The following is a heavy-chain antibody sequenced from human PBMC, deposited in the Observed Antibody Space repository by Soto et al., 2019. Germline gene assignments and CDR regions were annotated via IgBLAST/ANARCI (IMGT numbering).Heavy chain of an antibody. J-gene: IGHJ5*02. D-gene: IGHD3-3*01. CDR2: IWYDGSNK. CDR3: AKDREIDDFWSGYSLNWFDP. V-gene: IGHV3-30*04. CDR1: GFTFSSYA. Sequence: GGSLRLSCAASGFTFSSYAMHWVRQAPGKGLEWVAVIWYDGSNKYYADSVKGRFTISRDNSKNTLYLQMNSLRAEDTAVYYCAKDREIDDFWSGYSLNWFDPWGQGTLVTVSS.